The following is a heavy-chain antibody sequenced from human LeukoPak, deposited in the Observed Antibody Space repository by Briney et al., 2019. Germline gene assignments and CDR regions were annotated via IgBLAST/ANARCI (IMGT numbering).Heavy chain of an antibody. J-gene: IGHJ6*03. CDR3: ARGRITGPRRPYYYYYMDV. V-gene: IGHV1-8*01. CDR1: GYTFTSYD. CDR2: MNPNSGNT. Sequence: GASVKVSCKASGYTFTSYDINWVRQATGQGLEWMGWMNPNSGNTGYAQKFQGRVTMTRNTSISTAYMELSSLRSEDTAVYYCARGRITGPRRPYYYYYMDVWGKGTTVTVSS. D-gene: IGHD1-20*01.